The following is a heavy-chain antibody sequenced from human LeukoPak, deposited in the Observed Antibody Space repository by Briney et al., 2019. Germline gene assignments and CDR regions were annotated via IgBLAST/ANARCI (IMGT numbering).Heavy chain of an antibody. CDR3: AKGGVPAEPFLLD. Sequence: PGGSLRLSCAASGFTFSSYGMHWVRQAPGKGLEWVAFIRYDGSNKYYADSVKGRFTISRDNSKNTLYLQMNSLRAEDTAVYYCAKGGVPAEPFLLDWGQGTLVTVSS. D-gene: IGHD2-2*01. CDR2: IRYDGSNK. J-gene: IGHJ4*02. CDR1: GFTFSSYG. V-gene: IGHV3-30*02.